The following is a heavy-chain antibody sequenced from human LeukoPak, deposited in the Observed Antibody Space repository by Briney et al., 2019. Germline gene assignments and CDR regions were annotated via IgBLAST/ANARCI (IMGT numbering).Heavy chain of an antibody. D-gene: IGHD6-19*01. V-gene: IGHV1-3*01. CDR3: ANWAGTPAGYFSGPLDF. J-gene: IGHJ4*02. Sequence: ASVKVSCEASEYILTDHDIHWVRQAPGQRLEWMGWISPGNGNTKYSQKFQGRVTITRDTSASAAYMELNSLTSEDTAIYYCANWAGTPAGYFSGPLDFWGQGTLVTVSS. CDR1: EYILTDHD. CDR2: ISPGNGNT.